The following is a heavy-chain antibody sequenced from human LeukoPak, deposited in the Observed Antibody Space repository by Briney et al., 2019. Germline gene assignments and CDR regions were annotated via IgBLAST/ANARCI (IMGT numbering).Heavy chain of an antibody. CDR1: GFTFGDLW. J-gene: IGHJ4*02. CDR2: ISSSSSYI. D-gene: IGHD3-22*01. Sequence: GGSLRLSCAASGFTFGDLWMNWVRQAPGKGLEWVSFISSSSSYIYYADSVKGRFTISRDNAKNSLYLQMNSLRAEDTAVYYCARDLRSSGYYAFDYWGQGTLVTVSS. CDR3: ARDLRSSGYYAFDY. V-gene: IGHV3-21*01.